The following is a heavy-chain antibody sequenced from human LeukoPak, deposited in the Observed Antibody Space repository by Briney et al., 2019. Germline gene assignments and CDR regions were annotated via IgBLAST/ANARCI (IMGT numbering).Heavy chain of an antibody. CDR2: INPSGGST. CDR1: GYPFTSYY. J-gene: IGHJ4*02. V-gene: IGHV1-46*01. D-gene: IGHD6-19*01. CDR3: ARSRSSGWHDF. Sequence: ASVKVSCTASGYPFTSYYMHWVRQAPGQGLEWMGIINPSGGSTTFAQKFQGRVTMTRDASTSTVYLELSSLRSEDTAVYYCARSRSSGWHDFWGQGTLVIVSS.